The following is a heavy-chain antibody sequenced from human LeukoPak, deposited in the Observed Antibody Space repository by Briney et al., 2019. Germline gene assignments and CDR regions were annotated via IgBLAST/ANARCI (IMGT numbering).Heavy chain of an antibody. CDR1: GGSFSGYY. CDR2: INHSGST. D-gene: IGHD1-26*01. V-gene: IGHV4-34*01. J-gene: IGHJ5*02. Sequence: PSETLSLTCAVYGGSFSGYYWSWIRQPLGKGLEWIGEINHSGSTNYNPSLKSRVTISVDTSKNQFSLKLSSVTAADTAVYYCARHEYSGSYYGLSWFDPWGQGTLVTVSS. CDR3: ARHEYSGSYYGLSWFDP.